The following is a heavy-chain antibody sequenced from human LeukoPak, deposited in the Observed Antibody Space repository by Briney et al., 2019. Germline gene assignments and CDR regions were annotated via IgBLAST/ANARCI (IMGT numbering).Heavy chain of an antibody. CDR1: GFTLRSHW. CDR3: VRNSEEYVRGSYRYADAFDI. D-gene: IGHD3-16*02. J-gene: IGHJ3*02. V-gene: IGHV3-74*01. CDR2: ISSNGSST. Sequence: GGSLRLSCVASGFTLRSHWMHWVRQAPGKGLMWVSRISSNGSSTYYADSVKGRFTISRDNAENTLFLQMSSLRGEDTAVYYCVRNSEEYVRGSYRYADAFDIWGKGTMVTVTS.